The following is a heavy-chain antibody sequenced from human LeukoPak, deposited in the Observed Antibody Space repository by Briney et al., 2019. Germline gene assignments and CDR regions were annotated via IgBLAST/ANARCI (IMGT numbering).Heavy chain of an antibody. V-gene: IGHV3-7*01. Sequence: GGSLRLSCAASGFTFSSYWMSWVRQAPGKGLEWVANIKQDGSEKYYVDSVKGRFTISRDNAKNSLYLQMNSLSAEDTAVYYCARDWAYDILTGPNWFDPWGQGTLVTVSS. CDR3: ARDWAYDILTGPNWFDP. CDR1: GFTFSSYW. J-gene: IGHJ5*02. CDR2: IKQDGSEK. D-gene: IGHD3-9*01.